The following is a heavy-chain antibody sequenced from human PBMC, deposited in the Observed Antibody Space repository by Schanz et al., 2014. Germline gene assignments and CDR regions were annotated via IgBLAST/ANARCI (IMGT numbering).Heavy chain of an antibody. CDR3: AKSLESCPGGRCSRGYFDY. CDR2: ISDDGSKK. CDR1: GFMFSSYG. Sequence: VQLVESGGGLVQPGGSLRLSCAASGFMFSSYGMHWVRQAPGKGLEWVGVISDDGSKKSYEDSVKGRFTISRDSSKNTLYLQMSSLIAEDTAVYYCAKSLESCPGGRCSRGYFDYWGQGTLVTVSS. D-gene: IGHD2-8*02. J-gene: IGHJ4*02. V-gene: IGHV3-30*18.